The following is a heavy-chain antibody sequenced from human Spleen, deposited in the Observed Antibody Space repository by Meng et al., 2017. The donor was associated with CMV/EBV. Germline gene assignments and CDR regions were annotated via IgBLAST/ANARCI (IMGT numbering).Heavy chain of an antibody. D-gene: IGHD2-15*01. Sequence: GGSLRLSCAASGFTFDSYAMSWVRQAPGKGLEWVSVISGSGSSTHYADSVKGRFTISRDNSKNSLYLQMNSLRAEDTALYHCARGGVVVVAATLPYYFDYWGQGTLVTVSS. V-gene: IGHV3-23*01. CDR3: ARGGVVVVAATLPYYFDY. CDR1: GFTFDSYA. CDR2: ISGSGSST. J-gene: IGHJ4*02.